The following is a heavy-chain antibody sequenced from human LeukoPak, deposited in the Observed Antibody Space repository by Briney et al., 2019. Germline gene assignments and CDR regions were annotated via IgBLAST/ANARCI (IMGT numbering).Heavy chain of an antibody. CDR3: ARDRSSWDYFDY. J-gene: IGHJ4*02. D-gene: IGHD6-13*01. V-gene: IGHV3-74*01. Sequence: PGGSVRLSCAASGFTFSSYWMHWVRQAPGKGLVWVSRINKDGSRTSYVDSVKGRFTISRDNAKNSLYLQMNSLRAEDTAVYYCARDRSSWDYFDYWGQGTLVTVSS. CDR2: INKDGSRT. CDR1: GFTFSSYW.